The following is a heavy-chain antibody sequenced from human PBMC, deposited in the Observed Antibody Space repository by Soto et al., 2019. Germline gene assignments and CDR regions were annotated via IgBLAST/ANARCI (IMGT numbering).Heavy chain of an antibody. CDR3: ARGGTPIDY. D-gene: IGHD3-16*01. Sequence: QVQLVQSGAEVKKPGASVKVSCKSSGYTFTNFGISWVRPAPGQGLEWMGWISAYNVNTNYAQKFQGRVTRTTGSSTSTAYLEVGRLRFDDTAVYYCARGGTPIDYCGQGTLVTVSS. CDR1: GYTFTNFG. J-gene: IGHJ4*02. CDR2: ISAYNVNT. V-gene: IGHV1-18*01.